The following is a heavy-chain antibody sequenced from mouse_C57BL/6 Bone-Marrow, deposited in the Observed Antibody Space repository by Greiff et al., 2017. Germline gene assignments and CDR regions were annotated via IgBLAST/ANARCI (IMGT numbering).Heavy chain of an antibody. CDR2: INPSTGGT. J-gene: IGHJ4*01. CDR1: GYSFTGYY. D-gene: IGHD2-4*01. V-gene: IGHV1-42*01. CDR3: ARSYYDYDEAMDY. Sequence: VQLQQSGPELVKPGASVKISCKASGYSFTGYYMNWVKQSPEKSLEWIGEINPSTGGTTYNQKFKAKATLTVDKSSSTAYMQLKSLTSEDSAVYYCARSYYDYDEAMDYWGQGTSVTVSS.